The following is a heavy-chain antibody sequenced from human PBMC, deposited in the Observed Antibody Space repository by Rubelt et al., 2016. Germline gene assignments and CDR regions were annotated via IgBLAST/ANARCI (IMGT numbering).Heavy chain of an antibody. D-gene: IGHD1-1*01. CDR1: STED. Sequence: STEDISWVRQAPGQGLEWMGRIIPILDIANYAQMFQGRVTITADQTTSTAYMELSGLRSEDTAVYYCATTLEPSWFDPWGQGTLVTVSS. J-gene: IGHJ5*02. CDR3: ATTLEPSWFDP. CDR2: IIPILDIA. V-gene: IGHV1-69*04.